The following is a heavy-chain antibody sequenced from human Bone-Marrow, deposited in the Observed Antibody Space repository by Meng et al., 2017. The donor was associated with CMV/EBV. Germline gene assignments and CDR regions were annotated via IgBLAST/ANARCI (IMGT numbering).Heavy chain of an antibody. V-gene: IGHV4-61*01. J-gene: IGHJ4*02. D-gene: IGHD6-13*01. CDR1: GGSVSSGSYY. Sequence: SETLSLTCTVSGGSVSSGSYYWSWIRQPPGKGLEWIGYIYYSGSTNYNPSLKSRVTISVDTSKNQFSLKLSSVTAADTAVYYCARESAVAAAGTFDYWGQGTLVTVSP. CDR3: ARESAVAAAGTFDY. CDR2: IYYSGST.